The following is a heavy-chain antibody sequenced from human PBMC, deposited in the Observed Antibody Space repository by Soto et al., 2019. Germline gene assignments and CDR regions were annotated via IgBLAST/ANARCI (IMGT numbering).Heavy chain of an antibody. CDR1: GCSISSGDYY. CDR2: IYYSGST. J-gene: IGHJ6*02. Sequence: PSETLSLTCTVSGCSISSGDYYWSWIRQPPGKGLEWIGYIYYSGSTYYNPSLKSRVTISVDTSKNQFSLKLSSVTAADTAVYYCAREGRAIYYYYGMDVWGQGTTVTVSS. V-gene: IGHV4-30-4*01. CDR3: AREGRAIYYYYGMDV. D-gene: IGHD3-10*01.